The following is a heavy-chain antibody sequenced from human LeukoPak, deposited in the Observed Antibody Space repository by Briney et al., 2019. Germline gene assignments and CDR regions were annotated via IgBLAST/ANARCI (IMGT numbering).Heavy chain of an antibody. CDR3: AREAAAHDAFGI. Sequence: GGSLRLSCAASGFTFSSYSMNWVRQAPGKGLEWVSSIGSSSSYIYYADSVKGRFTISRDNAKNSLYLQMNSLRAEDTAVYYCAREAAAHDAFGIWGQGTMVTVSS. J-gene: IGHJ3*02. CDR2: IGSSSSYI. D-gene: IGHD2-15*01. CDR1: GFTFSSYS. V-gene: IGHV3-21*01.